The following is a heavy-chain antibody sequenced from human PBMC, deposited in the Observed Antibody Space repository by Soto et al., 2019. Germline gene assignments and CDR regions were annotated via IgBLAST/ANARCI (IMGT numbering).Heavy chain of an antibody. CDR1: GFTFSDYY. CDR2: ISSSGSTI. Sequence: GGSLRLSCAASGFTFSDYYMSWIRQATGKGLEWVSYISSSGSTIYYADSVKGRFTISRDNAKNSLYLQMNSLRAEDTAVYYCSSGRTSMATLDYWGQGTLVTVSS. V-gene: IGHV3-11*01. J-gene: IGHJ4*02. D-gene: IGHD5-18*01. CDR3: SSGRTSMATLDY.